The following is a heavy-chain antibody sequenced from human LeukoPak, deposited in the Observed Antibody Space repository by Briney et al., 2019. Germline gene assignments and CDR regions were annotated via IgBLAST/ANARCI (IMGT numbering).Heavy chain of an antibody. V-gene: IGHV4-59*08. D-gene: IGHD6-19*01. CDR3: AGGLQWLAHDC. CDR1: GDSISSLH. Sequence: PSETLSLTCTVSGDSISSLHWNWIRQPPGKRLEWIGSTYNSGSTNYNPSLQSRVTISVDTSKNQLSLKLSSVTAADTAMYYCAGGLQWLAHDCWGQGTLVTVSS. CDR2: TYNSGST. J-gene: IGHJ4*02.